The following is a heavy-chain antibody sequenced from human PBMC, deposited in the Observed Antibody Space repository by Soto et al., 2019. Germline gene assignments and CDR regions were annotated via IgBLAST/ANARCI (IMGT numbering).Heavy chain of an antibody. CDR1: GFTFSSYA. D-gene: IGHD3-3*01. V-gene: IGHV3-23*01. CDR2: ISGSGGST. J-gene: IGHJ4*02. Sequence: PGGSLRLSCAASGFTFSSYAMSWVRQAPGKGLEWVSAISGSGGSTYYADSVKGRFTISRDNSKNTLYLRMNSLRAEGTAVYYCAKHDFWTLYNTGLDSWGQGTLVTVSS. CDR3: AKHDFWTLYNTGLDS.